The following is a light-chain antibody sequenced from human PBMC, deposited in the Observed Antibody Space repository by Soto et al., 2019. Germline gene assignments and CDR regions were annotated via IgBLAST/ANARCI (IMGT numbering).Light chain of an antibody. Sequence: VLTQPPSASGTPGQRVTFSCSGSSSNIGANTVNWYQQLPGAAPKLLMYSHSQRPSGVPDRFSGSKSGTSASLAISGLQSDDEADYYCAAWDDSLNGYVFGTGTKVTV. J-gene: IGLJ1*01. V-gene: IGLV1-44*01. CDR1: SSNIGANT. CDR3: AAWDDSLNGYV. CDR2: SHS.